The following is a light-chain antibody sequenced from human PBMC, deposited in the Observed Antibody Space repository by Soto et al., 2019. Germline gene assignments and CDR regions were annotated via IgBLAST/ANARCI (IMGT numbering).Light chain of an antibody. CDR3: CSYAGTFYV. CDR2: AVS. J-gene: IGLJ1*01. V-gene: IGLV2-11*01. Sequence: QSVLTQPASVSGSPGQSITISCSGTSSDIGSYNHVALYQQFPGKSPKLMIYAVSERPSGVPDRFSGSKSGNTASLTISGLQAEDEADYYCCSYAGTFYVFGTGTKVTV. CDR1: SSDIGSYNH.